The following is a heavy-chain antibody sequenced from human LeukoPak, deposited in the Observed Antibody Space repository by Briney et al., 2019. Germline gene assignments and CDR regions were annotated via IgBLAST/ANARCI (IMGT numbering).Heavy chain of an antibody. CDR3: AKQYYFASGSYRYFDY. J-gene: IGHJ4*02. Sequence: PGGSLRLSCAASGFTFTSFAMSWVRQAPGKGLEWVSSIIGSGGNTFYADSVKGRFSISRDNSKNTLYLQMNSLRAEDTAVYYCAKQYYFASGSYRYFDYWGQGTLVTVS. V-gene: IGHV3-23*01. CDR2: IIGSGGNT. CDR1: GFTFTSFA. D-gene: IGHD3-10*01.